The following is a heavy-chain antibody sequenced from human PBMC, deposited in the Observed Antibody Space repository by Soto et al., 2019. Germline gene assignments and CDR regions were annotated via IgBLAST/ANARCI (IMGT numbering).Heavy chain of an antibody. CDR2: IIPIFGTA. CDR3: ARAVWADYYYGMDV. V-gene: IGHV1-69*13. Sequence: ASVKVSCKASGGTFSSYAISWVRQAPGQGLEWMGGIIPIFGTANYAQKFQGRVTITADESTSTAYMELSSLRSGDTAVYYCARAVWADYYYGMDVWGQGTTVTVSS. J-gene: IGHJ6*02. CDR1: GGTFSSYA. D-gene: IGHD2-8*01.